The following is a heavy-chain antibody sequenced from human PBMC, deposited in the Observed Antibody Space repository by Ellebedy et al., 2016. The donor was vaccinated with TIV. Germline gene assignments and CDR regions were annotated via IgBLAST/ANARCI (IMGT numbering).Heavy chain of an antibody. CDR3: ARKNSSGWTFDY. J-gene: IGHJ4*02. CDR1: GFTVSSNY. Sequence: GESLKISCAASGFTVSSNYMSWVRQAPGKGLEWVSVIYSGGSTHYADSVKGRFTISRDNSKNTLYLQMNSLRAEDTAVYYCARKNSSGWTFDYWGQGTLVTVSS. CDR2: IYSGGST. D-gene: IGHD6-19*01. V-gene: IGHV3-66*01.